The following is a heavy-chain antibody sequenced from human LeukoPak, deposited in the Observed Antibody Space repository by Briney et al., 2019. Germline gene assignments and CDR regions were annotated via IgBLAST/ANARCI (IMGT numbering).Heavy chain of an antibody. D-gene: IGHD4-17*01. V-gene: IGHV4-34*01. CDR1: GGSFSIHY. Sequence: SETLSLTCAVYGGSFSIHYWTWIRQPPGKGLEWIGEIDHGGSTNYNPSLKSRVTISVDTSKNQFSLKLGSVTAADTAAYYCASRLTAVTTTYKGYFDYWGQGTLVTVSS. CDR2: IDHGGST. CDR3: ASRLTAVTTTYKGYFDY. J-gene: IGHJ4*02.